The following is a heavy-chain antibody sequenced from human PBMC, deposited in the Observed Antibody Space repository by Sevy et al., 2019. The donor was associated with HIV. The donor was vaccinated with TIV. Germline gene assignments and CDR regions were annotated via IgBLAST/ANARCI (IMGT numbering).Heavy chain of an antibody. J-gene: IGHJ6*02. D-gene: IGHD5-12*01. Sequence: GGSLRLSCAASGFTFSSYGMHWVRQAPGKGLEWVAVISYDGSNKYYADSVKGRFTISRDNSKNTLYLQMNSLRAEDTAVYYCAKERVVATAVTDYYYGMHVWGQGTTVTVSS. CDR2: ISYDGSNK. CDR1: GFTFSSYG. V-gene: IGHV3-30*18. CDR3: AKERVVATAVTDYYYGMHV.